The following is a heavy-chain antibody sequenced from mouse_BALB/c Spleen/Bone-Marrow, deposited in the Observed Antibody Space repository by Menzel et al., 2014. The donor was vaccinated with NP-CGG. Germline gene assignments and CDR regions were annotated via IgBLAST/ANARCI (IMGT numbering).Heavy chain of an antibody. CDR1: GYTFTSYW. J-gene: IGHJ3*01. CDR2: IDPSDNYT. D-gene: IGHD2-10*02. CDR3: TNLVAY. Sequence: QVQLQQPGAELVKPGASVKMSCKASGYTFTSYWMHWVKPRPGQGLEWIGAIDPSDNYTHYNQEFKGKATLTVDTSSSTAYTQLSSLTSEDSAVYYCTNLVAYWGQGTLVTVSA. V-gene: IGHV1S127*01.